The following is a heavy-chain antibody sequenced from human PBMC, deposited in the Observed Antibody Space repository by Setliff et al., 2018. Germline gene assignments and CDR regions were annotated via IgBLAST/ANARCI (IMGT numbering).Heavy chain of an antibody. Sequence: SETLSLTCAVYGGSFSDSHWSWIRQPPGKGLEWIGEIDQGGSTNYNPSLKSRVTISLDTSKNQFSLKLASMTAADTAIYYCARAPQYTNYWYALSWFDPGAREPWSPSPQ. D-gene: IGHD2-8*02. CDR3: ARAPQYTNYWYALSWFDP. J-gene: IGHJ5*02. CDR1: GGSFSDSH. CDR2: IDQGGST. V-gene: IGHV4-34*01.